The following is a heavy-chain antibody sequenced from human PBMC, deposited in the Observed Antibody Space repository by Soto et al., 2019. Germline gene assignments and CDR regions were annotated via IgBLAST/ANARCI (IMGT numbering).Heavy chain of an antibody. CDR1: GGTFSSYT. CDR2: IIPILGIA. D-gene: IGHD1-20*01. Sequence: QVQLVQSGAEVKKPGSSVKVSCKASGGTFSSYTISWVRQAPGQGLEWMGRIIPILGIANYAQKFQGRVTITADKSTRTAYMELRSLRSEDTAVYYCASDGYNWNDVNYWGQGTLVTVSS. J-gene: IGHJ4*02. V-gene: IGHV1-69*02. CDR3: ASDGYNWNDVNY.